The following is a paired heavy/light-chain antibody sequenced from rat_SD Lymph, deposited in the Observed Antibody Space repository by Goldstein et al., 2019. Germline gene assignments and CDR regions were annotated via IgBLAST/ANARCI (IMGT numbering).Light chain of an antibody. CDR2: KVS. Sequence: DVVMTQTPVSLSVSLGGQVSISCRSSQSLVHNNGNTYLSWYLQKPGQSPQLLIYKVSNRFSGISDRFSGSGSGTDFTLKISRVEPDDLGVYYCGQGTQYPMYTFGAGTKLELK. CDR3: GQGTQYPMYT. J-gene: IGKJ2-3*01. CDR1: QSLVHNNGNTY. V-gene: IGKV1S21*01.
Heavy chain of an antibody. CDR2: INPGSGGT. D-gene: IGHD1-4*01. J-gene: IGHJ3*01. CDR1: GYTFTSNH. Sequence: QVQLQQSGAELVKPGTSVKLSCKASGYTFTSNHMNWIKQTTGQGLEWIGIINPGSGGTSYNVKFKGKATLTVDKSSSTAFMQLSSLTPEDSAVYYCARSDNYPEGFAYWGQGTLVTVSS. V-gene: IGHV1-47*01. CDR3: ARSDNYPEGFAY.